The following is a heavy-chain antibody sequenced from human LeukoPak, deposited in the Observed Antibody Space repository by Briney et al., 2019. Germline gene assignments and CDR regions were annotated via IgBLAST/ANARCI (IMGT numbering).Heavy chain of an antibody. J-gene: IGHJ4*02. CDR2: IYYSGSA. CDR1: GGSISSSGYY. Sequence: SETLSLTCTVSGGSISSSGYYWSWIRQPPGKGLEWIGTIYYSGSAYYNPSLKTQVTISVDTSKNQFSLKLSSVTAADTAVYYCARHPSYGGTTFDYWGQGTLVTVSS. CDR3: ARHPSYGGTTFDY. D-gene: IGHD4-23*01. V-gene: IGHV4-39*07.